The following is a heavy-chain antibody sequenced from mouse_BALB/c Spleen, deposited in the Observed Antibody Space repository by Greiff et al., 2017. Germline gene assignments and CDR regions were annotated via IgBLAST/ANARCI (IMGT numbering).Heavy chain of an antibody. Sequence: EVKVEESGGGLVQPGGSLKLSCAASGFTFSSYTMSWVRQTPEKRLEWVAYISNGGGSTYYPDTVKGRFTISRDNAKNTLYLQMSSLKSEDTAMYYCARHQNYRDHYAMDYWGQGTSVTVSS. CDR3: ARHQNYRDHYAMDY. CDR1: GFTFSSYT. D-gene: IGHD2-14*01. CDR2: ISNGGGST. V-gene: IGHV5-12-2*01. J-gene: IGHJ4*01.